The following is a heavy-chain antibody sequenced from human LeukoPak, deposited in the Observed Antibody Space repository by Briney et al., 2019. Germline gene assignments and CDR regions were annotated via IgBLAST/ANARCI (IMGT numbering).Heavy chain of an antibody. D-gene: IGHD5-18*01. V-gene: IGHV3-48*03. J-gene: IGHJ4*02. CDR2: ISSGGTTM. CDR3: ARHLSGVTGYTYGRGIDY. CDR1: GFTFGTYE. Sequence: GGSLRLSCAASGFTFGTYEMNWVRQAPGKGLEWVSYISSGGTTMYYADSVKGRFTISRDNAKNSLYLQMNSLRAEDTAVYYCARHLSGVTGYTYGRGIDYWGQGTLVTVSS.